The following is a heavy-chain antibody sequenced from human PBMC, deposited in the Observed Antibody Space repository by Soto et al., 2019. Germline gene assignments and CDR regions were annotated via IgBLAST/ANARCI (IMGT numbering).Heavy chain of an antibody. CDR3: ALSGDFDPNWFDP. J-gene: IGHJ5*02. CDR2: IYYSGST. CDR1: GGSISSSSYY. V-gene: IGHV4-39*01. Sequence: SETLSLTCSVSGGSISSSSYYWGWIRQPPGKGLEWIGSIYYSGSTYYNPSLKSRVTISVDTPKNQFSLKLSSVTAADTDVYYCALSGDFDPNWFDPWGQGTLVTVSS. D-gene: IGHD3-9*01.